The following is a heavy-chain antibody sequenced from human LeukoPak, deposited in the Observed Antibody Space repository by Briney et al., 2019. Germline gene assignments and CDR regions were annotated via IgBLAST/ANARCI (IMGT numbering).Heavy chain of an antibody. CDR1: GFIFSSYA. Sequence: QTGGSLRLSCAASGFIFSSYAMHWVRQAPGKGLEWVAVISYDGSNTDYADSVKGRFTISRDNSKNALYLQMNSLRAEDTAVYYCAVNYYDSSGYVYYFDYWGQGTLVTVSS. D-gene: IGHD3-22*01. CDR3: AVNYYDSSGYVYYFDY. CDR2: ISYDGSNT. J-gene: IGHJ4*02. V-gene: IGHV3-30-3*01.